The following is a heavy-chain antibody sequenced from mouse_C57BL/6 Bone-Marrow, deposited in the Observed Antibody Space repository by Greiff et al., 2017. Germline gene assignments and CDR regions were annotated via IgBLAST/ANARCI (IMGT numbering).Heavy chain of an antibody. CDR3: ARWDYGAMDY. CDR2: IYPGSGNT. V-gene: IGHV1-76*01. J-gene: IGHJ4*01. CDR1: GYTFTDYY. Sequence: QVQLQQSGAELVRPGASVKLSCKASGYTFTDYYINWVKQRPGQGLEWIARIYPGSGNTYYNEKFKGKATLTAEKSSSTAYMQLSSLTSEDSAVYFCARWDYGAMDYWGQGTSVTVSS.